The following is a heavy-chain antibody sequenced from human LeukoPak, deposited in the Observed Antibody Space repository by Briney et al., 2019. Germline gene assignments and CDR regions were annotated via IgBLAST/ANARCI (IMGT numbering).Heavy chain of an antibody. CDR2: ISGSGGST. J-gene: IGHJ1*01. Sequence: GGSLRLSCAASGFTFSSYSMNWVRQAPGKGLEWVSAISGSGGSTYYADSVKGRFTISRDNSKNTLYLQMNSLRAEDTAVYYCAKPLRGGSEYFQHWGQGTLVTVSS. V-gene: IGHV3-23*01. D-gene: IGHD3-16*01. CDR3: AKPLRGGSEYFQH. CDR1: GFTFSSYS.